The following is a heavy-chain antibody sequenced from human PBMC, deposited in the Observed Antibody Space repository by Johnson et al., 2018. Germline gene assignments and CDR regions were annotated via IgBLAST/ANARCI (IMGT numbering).Heavy chain of an antibody. V-gene: IGHV4-59*01. D-gene: IGHD4-17*01. Sequence: QVQLQESGPGLVKPSETLSLTCTVSGGSISNYYWSWVRQPPGKGLAWIGYICYSGSTNYNPSLTSRVTLSLDKSKKQFPLKLTSVTTADTAVYSGARDDSGEFDFWGQGTLVTVSS. J-gene: IGHJ4*02. CDR3: ARDDSGEFDF. CDR1: GGSISNYY. CDR2: ICYSGST.